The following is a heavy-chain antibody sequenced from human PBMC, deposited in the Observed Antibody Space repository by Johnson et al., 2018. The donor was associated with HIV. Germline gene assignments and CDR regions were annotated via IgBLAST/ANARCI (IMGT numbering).Heavy chain of an antibody. V-gene: IGHV3-11*04. Sequence: QVQLVESGGGLAQPGGSLRLSCAASGFTFSDYYMSWIRQAPGKGLEWVSYISSSGSTIYYADSVKGRFTISRDNSKNTLYLQMNSLRAEDAAVYYCAKPPSMGADAFDIWGQGTMVTVST. CDR1: GFTFSDYY. CDR3: AKPPSMGADAFDI. CDR2: ISSSGSTI. J-gene: IGHJ3*02. D-gene: IGHD3-16*01.